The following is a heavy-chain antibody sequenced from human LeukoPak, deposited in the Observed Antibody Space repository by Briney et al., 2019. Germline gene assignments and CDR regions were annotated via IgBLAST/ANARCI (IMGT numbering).Heavy chain of an antibody. Sequence: GGSLRLSCAAPGVPLRSKYISWGRPGPREGLEWVSVIYSGGSTYYADSVKGRFTISRDNSKNTLYLQMNSLRAEDTAVFYCARDLGETGYWGQGTLVTVSS. CDR2: IYSGGST. V-gene: IGHV3-53*01. CDR1: GVPLRSKY. CDR3: ARDLGETGY. D-gene: IGHD3-10*01. J-gene: IGHJ4*02.